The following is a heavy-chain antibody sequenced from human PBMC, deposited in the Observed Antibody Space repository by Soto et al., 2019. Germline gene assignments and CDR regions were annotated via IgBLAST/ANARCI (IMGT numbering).Heavy chain of an antibody. J-gene: IGHJ4*02. CDR3: AKGYDRHGSGYEGFDT. D-gene: IGHD5-12*01. V-gene: IGHV3-23*01. Sequence: GGSLRLSCAAPGFTVDTYAMAWVRQTPRKGLDWVSSISGVGDHTYYANSVKGRFTISRDSSENTVYLQMSSLRAEDTAIYFCAKGYDRHGSGYEGFDTWGQGTLVTVSS. CDR2: ISGVGDHT. CDR1: GFTVDTYA.